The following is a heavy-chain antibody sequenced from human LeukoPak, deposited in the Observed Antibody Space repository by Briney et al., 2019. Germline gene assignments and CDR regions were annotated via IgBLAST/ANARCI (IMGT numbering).Heavy chain of an antibody. CDR3: ARFALSSSLDY. CDR2: IYPGDSDT. CDR1: GYSFTSYW. J-gene: IGHJ4*02. V-gene: IGHV5-51*01. D-gene: IGHD6-13*01. Sequence: GESLKISCKGSGYSFTSYWIGWVRQMPGKGLEWMGIIYPGDSDTRYSPSFQGQVTISADRSISTAYLQWSSLKASDTAIYYCARFALSSSLDYWGQGTLVTVSP.